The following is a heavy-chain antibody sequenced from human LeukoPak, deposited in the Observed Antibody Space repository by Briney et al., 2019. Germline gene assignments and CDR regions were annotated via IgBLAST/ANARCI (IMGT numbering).Heavy chain of an antibody. V-gene: IGHV3-48*01. Sequence: PGGSLRLSCAASGFTFSSYSMNWVRQAPGKGLEWVSYISSSSSTIYYADSVKGRFTISRDNAKNSLYLQMNSLRAEDTAVYYCARDLGQYYDTSDNWFDPWGQGTLVTVSS. CDR1: GFTFSSYS. D-gene: IGHD3-22*01. CDR2: ISSSSSTI. J-gene: IGHJ5*02. CDR3: ARDLGQYYDTSDNWFDP.